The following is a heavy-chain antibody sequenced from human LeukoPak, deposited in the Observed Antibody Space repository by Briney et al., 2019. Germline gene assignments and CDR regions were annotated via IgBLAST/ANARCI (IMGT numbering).Heavy chain of an antibody. Sequence: GGSLRLSCAASGFTFSNYNMNWVRQAPGKGLEWVSAISGSGGSTYYADSVKGRFTISRDNSKNTLYLQMNSLRAEDTAVYYCAKDLIAVAFNWGQGTLVTVSS. CDR2: ISGSGGST. D-gene: IGHD6-19*01. CDR1: GFTFSNYN. V-gene: IGHV3-23*01. J-gene: IGHJ4*02. CDR3: AKDLIAVAFN.